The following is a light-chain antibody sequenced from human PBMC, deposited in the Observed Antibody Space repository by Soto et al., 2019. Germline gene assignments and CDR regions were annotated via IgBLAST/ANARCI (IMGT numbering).Light chain of an antibody. CDR1: QSISSW. CDR3: QQYNSYSTWT. CDR2: DAS. Sequence: DIQMTQSPSTLSASVGDRVTMTCRASQSISSWLAWYQQKPGKAPKLLIYDASSLESGVPSRFSGSGSGTEFTLTISSLQPDDFATYYCQQYNSYSTWTLGQGTKVDI. V-gene: IGKV1-5*01. J-gene: IGKJ1*01.